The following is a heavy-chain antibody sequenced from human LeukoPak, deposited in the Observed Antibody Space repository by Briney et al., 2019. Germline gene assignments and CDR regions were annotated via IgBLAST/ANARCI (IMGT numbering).Heavy chain of an antibody. Sequence: SETLSLTCTVSGGSISTYSWYWIRQPPAKGLEWIGYIYYSGSTNYNPSLKSRVTISIDTSKNQFSLRLNSVTAADTAVYYCARRVGGYFDLWGRGTLVTVSS. V-gene: IGHV4-59*08. CDR1: GGSISTYS. J-gene: IGHJ2*01. CDR2: IYYSGST. CDR3: ARRVGGYFDL. D-gene: IGHD1-26*01.